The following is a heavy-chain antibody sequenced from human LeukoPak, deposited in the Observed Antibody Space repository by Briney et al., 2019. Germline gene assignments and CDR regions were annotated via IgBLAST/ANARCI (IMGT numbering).Heavy chain of an antibody. CDR3: ARDRVATIRGAFDI. D-gene: IGHD5-12*01. CDR2: INPNSGGT. CDR1: GYTFTGYY. J-gene: IGHJ3*02. V-gene: IGHV1-2*02. Sequence: ASVKVSCKASGYTFTGYYMHWVRQAPGQGLEWMGWINPNSGGTNYAQKFQGRVTMTRDTSISTAYMELSRLRSDDTAVYYCARDRVATIRGAFDIWGQGTMVTVSS.